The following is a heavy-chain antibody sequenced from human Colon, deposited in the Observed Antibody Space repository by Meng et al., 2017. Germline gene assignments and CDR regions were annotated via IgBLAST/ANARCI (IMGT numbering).Heavy chain of an antibody. CDR2: IFPADSDT. Sequence: GESLKISCKGSGYSFSSYWIGWVRQMPGKGPEWMGNIFPADSDTRYSPSSQGQVTISVDKSISTAYLQWSSLEASDSAIYYCARLRDYGDDRAFAYWGPGTLVTVSS. V-gene: IGHV5-51*01. CDR1: GYSFSSYW. D-gene: IGHD4/OR15-4a*01. J-gene: IGHJ4*02. CDR3: ARLRDYGDDRAFAY.